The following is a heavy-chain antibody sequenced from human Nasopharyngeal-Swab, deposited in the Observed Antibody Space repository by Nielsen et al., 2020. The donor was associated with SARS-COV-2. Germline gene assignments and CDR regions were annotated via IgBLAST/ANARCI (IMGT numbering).Heavy chain of an antibody. CDR3: TRCGGGCYSGRDY. CDR2: IRSKGNNYAT. Sequence: GEFLKISCAASGLTFSDSAIHWVRQASGEGLEWVARIRSKGNNYATAYSASVKGRFIIFRDDPTNTAYLQMNSLKTEDTAMYYCTRCGGGCYSGRDYWGQGTLVTVSS. D-gene: IGHD2-15*01. CDR1: GLTFSDSA. J-gene: IGHJ4*02. V-gene: IGHV3-73*01.